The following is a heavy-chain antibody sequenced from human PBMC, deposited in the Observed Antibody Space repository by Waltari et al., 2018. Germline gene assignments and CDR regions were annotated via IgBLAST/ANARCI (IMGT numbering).Heavy chain of an antibody. CDR1: GYSFTSYW. J-gene: IGHJ4*02. CDR2: IYPGDSDT. CDR3: ARTLGYCSSTSCYPTNYFDY. Sequence: EVQLVQSGAEVKKPGESLKISCKGSGYSFTSYWIGWVRQMPGKGLEWMGIIYPGDSDTRYSPSFQGQVTISAEKSISTAYLQWSSLKASDTAMYYCARTLGYCSSTSCYPTNYFDYWGQGTLVTVSS. V-gene: IGHV5-51*01. D-gene: IGHD2-2*01.